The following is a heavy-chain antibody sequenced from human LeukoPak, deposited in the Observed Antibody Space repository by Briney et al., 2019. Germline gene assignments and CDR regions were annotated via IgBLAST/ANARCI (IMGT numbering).Heavy chain of an antibody. V-gene: IGHV1-18*01. J-gene: IGHJ4*02. CDR2: ISAYNGNT. CDR3: ARESDDSSGYYFDY. CDR1: GYTFTSYG. Sequence: ASVKVSCKASGYTFTSYGISWVRQAPGQGLEWMGWISAYNGNTNYAQKLQGRVTMTTDTSTSTAYMELRSLRSDDTAVYYRARESDDSSGYYFDYWGQGTLVTVSS. D-gene: IGHD3-22*01.